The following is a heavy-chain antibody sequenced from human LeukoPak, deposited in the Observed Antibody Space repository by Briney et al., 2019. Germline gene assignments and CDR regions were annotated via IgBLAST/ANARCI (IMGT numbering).Heavy chain of an antibody. J-gene: IGHJ2*01. V-gene: IGHV3-7*01. CDR1: RFTFSNYW. Sequence: GGSLRLSCAASRFTFSNYWMTWVRQAPGKGLEWVANINQGGSEKYYVDSVKGRFNTSRDNAKNTLYLQMNSLRVEDTAVYYCARVDSYWYFNLWGRGTLVTVSS. CDR2: INQGGSEK. CDR3: ARVDSYWYFNL.